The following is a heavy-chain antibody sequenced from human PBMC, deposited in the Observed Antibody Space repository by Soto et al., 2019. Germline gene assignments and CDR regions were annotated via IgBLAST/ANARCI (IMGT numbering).Heavy chain of an antibody. CDR3: AKDDGAGFKS. CDR2: IFPLLAMV. Sequence: QVNLVQSGTEMKKPGSSVMVSCKVSGGDLSNSGISWVRQAPGQGLEWMGGIFPLLAMVDYSQKFQGRVTISADESTNTAYMDLGSLSAAHTAVYYCAKDDGAGFKSWGQGTLVIVSS. CDR1: GGDLSNSG. D-gene: IGHD1-26*01. V-gene: IGHV1-69*04. J-gene: IGHJ4*02.